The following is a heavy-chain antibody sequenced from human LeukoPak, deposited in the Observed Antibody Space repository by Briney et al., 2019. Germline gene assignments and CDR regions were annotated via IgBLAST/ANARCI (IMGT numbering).Heavy chain of an antibody. CDR3: ARDPGYGLGVDYGDY. V-gene: IGHV3-66*01. CDR1: GFTVSGNY. CDR2: IHRGGNT. D-gene: IGHD3-10*01. Sequence: EGSLRLSCAASGFTVSGNYMSWVRQAPGKGLEWLSVIHRGGNTYYADSVKGRFTISRDSSKNTVFLQMDSLRAEDTAVYYCARDPGYGLGVDYGDYWGQGTLVTVSS. J-gene: IGHJ4*02.